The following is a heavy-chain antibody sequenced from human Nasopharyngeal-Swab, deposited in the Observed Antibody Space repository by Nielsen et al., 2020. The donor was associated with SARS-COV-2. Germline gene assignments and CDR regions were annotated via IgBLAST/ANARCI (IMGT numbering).Heavy chain of an antibody. Sequence: SETLSLTCTVSGGSISSGSYYWSWIRQPAGKGLEWIGRIYTSGSTNYNPSLKSRVTISVDTSKNQFSLKLSSVTAAGTAVYYCARVSTVTRRWFDPWGQGTLVTVSS. CDR2: IYTSGST. V-gene: IGHV4-61*02. CDR3: ARVSTVTRRWFDP. D-gene: IGHD4-17*01. J-gene: IGHJ5*02. CDR1: GGSISSGSYY.